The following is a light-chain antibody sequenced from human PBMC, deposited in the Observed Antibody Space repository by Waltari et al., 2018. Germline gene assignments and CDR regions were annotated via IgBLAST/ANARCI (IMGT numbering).Light chain of an antibody. V-gene: IGKV1-5*03. CDR3: QHYNSYSLLT. Sequence: DIQMTQSPSTLSASVGDRFTITCRASQSISNWLAWYQQKPGKAPKLLIYKASTLESGVPSRFSGSGSGTEFTLTISSLQPDDFATYYCQHYNSYSLLTFGGGTKVEIK. CDR2: KAS. CDR1: QSISNW. J-gene: IGKJ4*01.